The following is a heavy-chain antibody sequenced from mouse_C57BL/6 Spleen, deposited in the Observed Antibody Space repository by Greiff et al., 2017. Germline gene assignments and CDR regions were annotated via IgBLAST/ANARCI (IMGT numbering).Heavy chain of an antibody. V-gene: IGHV1-69*01. CDR2: IDPSDSYT. J-gene: IGHJ2*01. CDR1: GYTFTSYW. D-gene: IGHD1-1*01. CDR3: ARCDYGSRYYFDY. Sequence: QVQLQQPGAELVMPGASVKLSCKASGYTFTSYWMHWVKQRPGQGLEWIGEIDPSDSYTNYNQKFKGKSTLTVDKSSSTAYMQLSSLTSEDSAVYYCARCDYGSRYYFDYWGQGTTLTVSS.